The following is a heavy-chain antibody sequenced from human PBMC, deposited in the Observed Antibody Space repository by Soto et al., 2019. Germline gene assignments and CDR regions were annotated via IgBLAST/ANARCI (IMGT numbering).Heavy chain of an antibody. CDR2: INHSGST. CDR1: GGSFSGYY. Sequence: QVQLQQWGAGLLKPSETLSLTCAVYGGSFSGYYWSWIRQPPGKGLEWIGEINHSGSTNYNPSLKSRVTISVDTSKNQFSLKLSSVTAADTAVYYCAPLPSRYGSGRDRFDYWGQGTLVTVSS. V-gene: IGHV4-34*01. J-gene: IGHJ4*02. D-gene: IGHD3-10*01. CDR3: APLPSRYGSGRDRFDY.